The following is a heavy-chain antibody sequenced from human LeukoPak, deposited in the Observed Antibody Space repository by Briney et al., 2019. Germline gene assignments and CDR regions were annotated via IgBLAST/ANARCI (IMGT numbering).Heavy chain of an antibody. CDR2: IYYSGST. D-gene: IGHD4-17*01. J-gene: IGHJ4*02. CDR3: ARAGRDYGDYGVASD. V-gene: IGHV4-59*01. CDR1: GGSIISYY. Sequence: PSETLSLTCTVSGGSIISYYWSWIRQPPGMGLEWIGYIYYSGSTNYNPSLKSRVTISVDTSKNQFSLKLSSVTAADTAVYYCARAGRDYGDYGVASDWGQGALVTVSS.